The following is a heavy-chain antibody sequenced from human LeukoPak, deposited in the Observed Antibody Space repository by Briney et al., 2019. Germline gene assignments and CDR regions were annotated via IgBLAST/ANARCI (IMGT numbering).Heavy chain of an antibody. CDR2: IRYNGNNQ. V-gene: IGHV3-30*02. Sequence: GSLRLSCAASGFTFSSYDMYWVRQAPGKGLEWVAFIRYNGNNQYYADSVKGRFTISRDNSKNTLYLQMNSLKGDDTAVYYCAKDSAFYYIDVWGKGTTVIISS. CDR3: AKDSAFYYIDV. J-gene: IGHJ6*03. CDR1: GFTFSSYD. D-gene: IGHD3-10*01.